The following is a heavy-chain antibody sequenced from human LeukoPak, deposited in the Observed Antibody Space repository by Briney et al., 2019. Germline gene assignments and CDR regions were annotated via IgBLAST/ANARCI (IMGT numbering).Heavy chain of an antibody. Sequence: GGSLRLSCAASGFTFSSYGMHWVRQAPGKGLEWVGVISYDGSNKYYADSVKGRFTISRDNSKNTLYLQMNSLRDEDTAVYYCAKDIELLRYFALGAFDIWGQGTMVTVSS. D-gene: IGHD3-9*01. CDR1: GFTFSSYG. J-gene: IGHJ3*02. V-gene: IGHV3-30*18. CDR2: ISYDGSNK. CDR3: AKDIELLRYFALGAFDI.